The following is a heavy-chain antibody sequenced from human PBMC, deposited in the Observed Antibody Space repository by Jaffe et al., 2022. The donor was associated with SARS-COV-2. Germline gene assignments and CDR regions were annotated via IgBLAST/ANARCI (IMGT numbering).Heavy chain of an antibody. V-gene: IGHV3-23*04. Sequence: EVHLVESGGGLVQPGGSLRLSCAASGFTFSSYAMTWVRQAPGKGLELVSRISDNDGDTYYAESVKGRLTISRDNSKNTLYLQMNTLRAEDTAVYYCAKFSVFTTDERNALETWGQGTMVTVSS. CDR3: AKFSVFTTDERNALET. J-gene: IGHJ3*02. CDR2: ISDNDGDT. D-gene: IGHD1-26*01. CDR1: GFTFSSYA.